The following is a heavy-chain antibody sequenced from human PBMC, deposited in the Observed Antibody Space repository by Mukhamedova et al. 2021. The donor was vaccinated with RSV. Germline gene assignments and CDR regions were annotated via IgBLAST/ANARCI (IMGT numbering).Heavy chain of an antibody. J-gene: IGHJ4*02. CDR2: ITGSSDII. Sequence: GKGLEWLSFITGSSDIIYQADSVKGRFTISRDNAKNSLYLQMNSLRDEDTAVYYCTRWHSDYALDLGQGNLATVSS. CDR3: TRWHSDYALD. V-gene: IGHV3-48*02. D-gene: IGHD3-16*01.